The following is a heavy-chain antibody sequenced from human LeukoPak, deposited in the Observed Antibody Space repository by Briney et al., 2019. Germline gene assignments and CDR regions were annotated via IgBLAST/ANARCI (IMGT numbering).Heavy chain of an antibody. D-gene: IGHD3-22*01. CDR3: ARENLNYYDTTAINYFDY. V-gene: IGHV3-72*01. J-gene: IGHJ4*02. Sequence: PGGSLRLSCAASGFTFSDHYMDWVRQAPGKGLEWVGRTRNKANSYATEYAASVKGRFTISRDDSKNSLYLQMKSLKTEDTAVYYCARENLNYYDTTAINYFDYWGQGTLVTVSS. CDR1: GFTFSDHY. CDR2: TRNKANSYAT.